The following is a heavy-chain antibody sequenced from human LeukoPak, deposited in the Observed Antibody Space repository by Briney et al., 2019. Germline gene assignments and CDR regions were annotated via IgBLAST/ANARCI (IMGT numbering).Heavy chain of an antibody. CDR3: AREIAAAGEGWYFDY. D-gene: IGHD6-13*01. V-gene: IGHV1-69*01. J-gene: IGHJ4*02. CDR1: AGTFSSYA. CDR2: IIPIFGTA. Sequence: GSSVKVSCKASAGTFSSYAISWVRQAPGQGLEWVGGIIPIFGTANYAQKFQGRVTITADESTSTAYMELSSLRSEDTAVYYCAREIAAAGEGWYFDYWGQGTLVTVSS.